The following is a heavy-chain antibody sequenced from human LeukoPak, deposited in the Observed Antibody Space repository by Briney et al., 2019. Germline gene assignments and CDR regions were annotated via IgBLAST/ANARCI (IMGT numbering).Heavy chain of an antibody. J-gene: IGHJ4*02. CDR1: GFTFSTYS. V-gene: IGHV3-48*01. D-gene: IGHD3-10*01. CDR3: ARRSSPDYYNSGTNYLFDY. CDR2: ISSSSRTI. Sequence: PGGSLRLSCAVSGFTFSTYSMSWVRQCPGKGLEWVSYISSSSRTIYYADPVKGRFTISRDNAKNSVSLQMNSLRAEDTAVYYCARRSSPDYYNSGTNYLFDYWGQGTLVTVSS.